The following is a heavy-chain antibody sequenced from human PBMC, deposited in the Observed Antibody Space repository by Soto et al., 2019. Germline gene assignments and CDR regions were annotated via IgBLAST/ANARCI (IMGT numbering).Heavy chain of an antibody. Sequence: PSETLSLTCTVSGGSISSGAYSWSWIRQPPGQGLEWIGYIYYSGSTNYNPSLKSRVTISVDTSKNQFSLKLSSVTAADTAVYFCARASAYFYDSSGYWDYWGQGTLVTVSS. CDR2: IYYSGST. J-gene: IGHJ4*02. CDR1: GGSISSGAYS. V-gene: IGHV4-61*08. D-gene: IGHD3-22*01. CDR3: ARASAYFYDSSGYWDY.